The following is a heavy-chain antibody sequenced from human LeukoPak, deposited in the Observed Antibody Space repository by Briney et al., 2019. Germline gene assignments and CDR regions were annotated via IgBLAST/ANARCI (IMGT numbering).Heavy chain of an antibody. J-gene: IGHJ4*02. Sequence: ASVKVSCKASGGTFSSYAISWVRQAPGQGLEWMGRIIPILGIANYAQKFQGRVTITADKSTSTAYMELSSLRSDDTAVYYCARSFYDDSGYSAWFNWGQGTLVTVSS. D-gene: IGHD3-22*01. CDR2: IIPILGIA. CDR3: ARSFYDDSGYSAWFN. V-gene: IGHV1-69*04. CDR1: GGTFSSYA.